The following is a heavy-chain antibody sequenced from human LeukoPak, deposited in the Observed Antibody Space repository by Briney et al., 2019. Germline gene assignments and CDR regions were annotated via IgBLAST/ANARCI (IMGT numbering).Heavy chain of an antibody. J-gene: IGHJ6*03. D-gene: IGHD3-3*01. CDR1: GGSISSYY. V-gene: IGHV4-59*04. CDR2: IYHSGST. CDR3: ARRGRITVFGVVPDYMDV. Sequence: PSETLSLTCTVSGGSISSYYWSWIRQPPGKGLEWIGYIYHSGSTYYNPSLKSRVTISVDRSKNQFSLKLSSVTAADTAVYYCARRGRITVFGVVPDYMDVWGKGTTVTVSS.